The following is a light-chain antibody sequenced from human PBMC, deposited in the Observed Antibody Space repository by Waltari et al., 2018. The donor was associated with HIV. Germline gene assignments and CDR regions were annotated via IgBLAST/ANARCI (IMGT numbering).Light chain of an antibody. CDR1: ALSKRY. J-gene: IGLJ1*01. Sequence: SYDLTQPPSVSVSPGQTARITCSGDALSKRYVYWYQQKPGQAPVMVISRDNERPSGIPERFSGSSSETTVTLSISGVQAEDEADYYCQVADSSGTYVFGTGTKVTVL. CDR2: RDN. V-gene: IGLV3-25*03. CDR3: QVADSSGTYV.